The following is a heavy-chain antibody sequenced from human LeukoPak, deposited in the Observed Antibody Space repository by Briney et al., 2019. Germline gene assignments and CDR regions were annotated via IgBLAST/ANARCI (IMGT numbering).Heavy chain of an antibody. J-gene: IGHJ6*02. CDR2: IYYSGST. D-gene: IGHD3-10*01. CDR3: ARVTMVRGVSRHYYYYGMDV. Sequence: SPTLSLTCTVSGGSISSYNWSSIRQTPGKRLERIGYIYYSGSTTYNPSLTSRDTISVDTSTNHFSLKLSSVTPAHTAVYFCARVTMVRGVSRHYYYYGMDVWGQGTTVTVSS. V-gene: IGHV4-59*01. CDR1: GGSISSYN.